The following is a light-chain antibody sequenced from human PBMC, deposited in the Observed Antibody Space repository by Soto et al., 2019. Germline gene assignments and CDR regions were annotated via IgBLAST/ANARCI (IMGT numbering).Light chain of an antibody. CDR2: EVS. V-gene: IGLV2-14*01. CDR1: SNDIGAYKY. Sequence: LTQPASVSGSPGQSITISCTGSSNDIGAYKYVSWYQQYPGKAPKLIIFEVSNRPSGVSNRFSGSKSGNTASLTIAGLQAEDEADYHCSSYTTGSTLYVFGGGTKVTVL. CDR3: SSYTTGSTLYV. J-gene: IGLJ1*01.